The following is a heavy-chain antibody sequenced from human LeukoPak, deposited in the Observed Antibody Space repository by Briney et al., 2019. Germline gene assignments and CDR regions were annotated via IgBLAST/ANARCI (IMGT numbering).Heavy chain of an antibody. V-gene: IGHV3-21*01. CDR3: ARSNYYDSRSWGFDI. CDR2: ITRGSIYT. J-gene: IGHJ3*02. Sequence: GGTLRLSCAASGFTFSNYNMNWVRQTPGKGLEWVSSITRGSIYTFYADSVKGRFTISRDNSKNTLFLQMNSLRAEDTAVYYCARSNYYDSRSWGFDIWGQGTMVTVSS. D-gene: IGHD3-22*01. CDR1: GFTFSNYN.